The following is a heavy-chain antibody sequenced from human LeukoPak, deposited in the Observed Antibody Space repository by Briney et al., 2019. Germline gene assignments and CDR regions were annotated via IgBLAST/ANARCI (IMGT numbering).Heavy chain of an antibody. CDR1: GYTFSSYY. CDR3: ARARRVVYSVAARYYYMDV. D-gene: IGHD5/OR15-5a*01. V-gene: IGHV1-8*01. CDR2: MNPNSGNT. J-gene: IGHJ6*03. Sequence: GASVKLPCKASGYTFSSYYINWVRQPPGQGLEWMGWMNPNSGNTDYAQTFQGRVTMTRNTSISTAYMELSSLRSEDTAVYYCARARRVVYSVAARYYYMDVWGKGTTVTVSS.